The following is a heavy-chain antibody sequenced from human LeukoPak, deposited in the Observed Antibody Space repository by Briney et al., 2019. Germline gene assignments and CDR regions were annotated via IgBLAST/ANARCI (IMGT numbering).Heavy chain of an antibody. J-gene: IGHJ4*02. V-gene: IGHV4-31*03. CDR2: SDYSGST. Sequence: SETLSLTCTVSGDSISSGFSYWSWIRQHPGKGLEWIGHSDYSGSTYYNPSLKSRITISVDTSKNQFSLKLSSVTAADTAVYFCARSKDGYNFLGYWGQESLVTVSS. D-gene: IGHD5-24*01. CDR3: ARSKDGYNFLGY. CDR1: GDSISSGFSY.